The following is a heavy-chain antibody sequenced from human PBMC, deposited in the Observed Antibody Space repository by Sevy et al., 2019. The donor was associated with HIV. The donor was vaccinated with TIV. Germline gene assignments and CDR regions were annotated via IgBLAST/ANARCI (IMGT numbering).Heavy chain of an antibody. V-gene: IGHV4-59*01. CDR1: GGSISSYY. CDR2: IYYSGST. D-gene: IGHD2-8*02. CDR3: AREGPLGYCTGGVCYADAFDI. J-gene: IGHJ3*02. Sequence: SETLSLTCTVSGGSISSYYWSWIRQPPGKGLEWIGYIYYSGSTNYNPSLKSRVTISVDTSKNQFSLKLSSATAADTAVYYCAREGPLGYCTGGVCYADAFDIWGQGTMVTVSS.